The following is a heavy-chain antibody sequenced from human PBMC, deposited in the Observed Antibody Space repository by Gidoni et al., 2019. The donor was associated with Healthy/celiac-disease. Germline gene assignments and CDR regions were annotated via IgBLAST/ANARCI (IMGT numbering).Heavy chain of an antibody. D-gene: IGHD3-3*01. Sequence: EVQLVESGGGLVQPGGSLRLSCAASGFTFSSYEMNWVRQAPGKGLEWVSYISSSGSTIYYADSVKGRFTISRDNAKNSLYLQMNSLRAEDTAVYYCARDPILFFGVVIPIGRYYGMDVWGQGTTVTVSS. CDR3: ARDPILFFGVVIPIGRYYGMDV. CDR2: ISSSGSTI. V-gene: IGHV3-48*03. CDR1: GFTFSSYE. J-gene: IGHJ6*02.